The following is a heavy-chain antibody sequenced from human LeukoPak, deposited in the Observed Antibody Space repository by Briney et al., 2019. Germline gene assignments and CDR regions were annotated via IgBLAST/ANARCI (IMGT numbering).Heavy chain of an antibody. CDR1: GFTVSSNY. J-gene: IGHJ3*02. CDR2: IYSDGRT. CDR3: ANVFVGRYDAFDI. Sequence: GGSLRLSCAASGFTVSSNYMSWVRQAPGKGLEWVSVIYSDGRTYYADSVKGRFTISRDNSKNTLYLQMNSLRAEDTAVYYCANVFVGRYDAFDIWGQGTMVTVSS. D-gene: IGHD2-21*01. V-gene: IGHV3-53*01.